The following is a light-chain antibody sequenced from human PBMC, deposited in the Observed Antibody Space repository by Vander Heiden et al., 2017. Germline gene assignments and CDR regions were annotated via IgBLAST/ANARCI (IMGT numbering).Light chain of an antibody. CDR2: DVT. V-gene: IGLV2-8*01. J-gene: IGLJ3*02. CDR1: SNDIGSYIY. Sequence: QSALTQPPSASGSPGQSVAISCTGSSNDIGSYIYVSWYQQHPGKAPKLMIYDVTKRPSGVPDRFSGPKSGNTASLTVSGLQAEDEADYYCSSYAGNNNLVFGGGTKLTVL. CDR3: SSYAGNNNLV.